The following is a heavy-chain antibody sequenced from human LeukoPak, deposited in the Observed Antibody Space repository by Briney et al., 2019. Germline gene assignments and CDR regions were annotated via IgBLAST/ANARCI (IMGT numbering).Heavy chain of an antibody. D-gene: IGHD3-22*01. CDR2: ISAYNGNT. Sequence: ASVKVSCKASGYTFTNYNITWVRQAPGQGLEWMGRISAYNGNTNYAQKFQDRVTMTTDTSTTTAYMELSRLRSDDTAVYYCAREAVHYYDSSYDAFDIWGQGTMVTVSS. J-gene: IGHJ3*02. CDR3: AREAVHYYDSSYDAFDI. CDR1: GYTFTNYN. V-gene: IGHV1-18*01.